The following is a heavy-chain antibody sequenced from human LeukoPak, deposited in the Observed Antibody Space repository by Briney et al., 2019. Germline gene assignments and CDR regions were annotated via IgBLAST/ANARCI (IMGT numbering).Heavy chain of an antibody. CDR1: GYTFTSYA. CDR3: HYYDSSGPMAFDI. Sequence: ASVKVSCKASGYTFTSYAMNWVRQAPGQGLEWMGWINTNTGNPTYAQGFTGRFVFSLDTSVSTAYLQICSLKAEDTAVYYCHYYDSSGPMAFDIWGQGTMVTVSS. V-gene: IGHV7-4-1*01. D-gene: IGHD3-22*01. J-gene: IGHJ3*02. CDR2: INTNTGNP.